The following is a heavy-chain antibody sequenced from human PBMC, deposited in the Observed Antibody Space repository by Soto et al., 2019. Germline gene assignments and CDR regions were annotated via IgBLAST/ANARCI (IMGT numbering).Heavy chain of an antibody. CDR2: IYYSGST. J-gene: IGHJ3*02. D-gene: IGHD3-3*01. CDR1: GGSISSYY. CDR3: ARVSSPYYDFWSGPLDAFDI. V-gene: IGHV4-59*01. Sequence: PSETLSLTCTVSGGSISSYYWSGIRQPPGKGLEWIGYIYYSGSTNYNPSLKSRVTISVDTSKNQFSLKLSSVTAADTAVYYCARVSSPYYDFWSGPLDAFDIWGQGTMVTVSS.